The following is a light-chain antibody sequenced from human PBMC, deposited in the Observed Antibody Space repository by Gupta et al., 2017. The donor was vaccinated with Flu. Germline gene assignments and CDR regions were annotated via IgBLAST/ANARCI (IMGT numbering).Light chain of an antibody. Sequence: ISCKFSQSLLHSDGMTYLYWFLQRPGQPPQLLIQEVSKRFSGVPDRFSGSGSGTDFTLKITRVEAEDVGVYSCMQSVQLPWTFGQGTKVEI. J-gene: IGKJ1*01. V-gene: IGKV2D-29*01. CDR3: MQSVQLPWT. CDR1: QSLLHSDGMTY. CDR2: EVS.